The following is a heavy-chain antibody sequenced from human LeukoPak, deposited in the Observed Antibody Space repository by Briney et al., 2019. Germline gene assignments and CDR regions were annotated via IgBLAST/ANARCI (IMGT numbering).Heavy chain of an antibody. CDR1: GFTFSSYA. J-gene: IGHJ4*02. CDR2: ISGSGGST. CDR3: AREIAATGVFDY. V-gene: IGHV3-23*01. Sequence: GGSLRLSCAASGFTFSSYAMGWVRQAPGKGLEWVSAISGSGGSTYYADSVKGRFTISRDNSKNTLYLQMNSLRAEDTAVYYCAREIAATGVFDYWGQGTLVTVSS. D-gene: IGHD6-13*01.